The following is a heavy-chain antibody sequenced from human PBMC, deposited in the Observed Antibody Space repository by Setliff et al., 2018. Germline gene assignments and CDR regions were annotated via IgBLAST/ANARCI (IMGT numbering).Heavy chain of an antibody. V-gene: IGHV4-4*07. D-gene: IGHD7-27*01. CDR3: ARDAGDRAFDY. CDR1: GGSISSYY. CDR2: IYSSGST. J-gene: IGHJ4*02. Sequence: SETLSLTCTVSGGSISSYYWSWIRQPAGEGLEWIGRIYSSGSTNYNPSLRSRVTMSVDTSKNHFSLNLTSVTAADTAVYYCARDAGDRAFDYWGQGTLVTVSS.